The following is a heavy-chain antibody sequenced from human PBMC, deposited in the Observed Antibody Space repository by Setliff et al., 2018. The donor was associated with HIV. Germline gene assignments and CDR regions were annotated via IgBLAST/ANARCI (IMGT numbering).Heavy chain of an antibody. CDR3: VRNSFDYVEEE. D-gene: IGHD3-9*01. V-gene: IGHV4-31*03. J-gene: IGHJ4*02. Sequence: SETLSLTCKVSGDSVNSYNYYSSWIRQHPGKGLGWDGYIYYSGSSYYNPSVRSRVIMSLDTSENHFSLKLSSVTAADTTVYYCVRNSFDYVEEEWGQGTQVTVSS. CDR1: GDSVNSYNYY. CDR2: IYYSGSS.